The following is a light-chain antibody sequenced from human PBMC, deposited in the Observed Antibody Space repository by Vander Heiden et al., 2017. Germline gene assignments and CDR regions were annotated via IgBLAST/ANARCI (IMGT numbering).Light chain of an antibody. CDR1: SGHSSYA. CDR3: QTWGTGIRV. Sequence: QLVLTQSPSASASLGASVKLTCTLSSGHSSYAIAWHQQQPEKGPRYLMKLNSDGSHRKGDGIPDRFSGSISGAERYLTISSLQAEDEADYYCQTWGTGIRVFGGGTKLTVL. CDR2: LNSDGSH. J-gene: IGLJ2*01. V-gene: IGLV4-69*01.